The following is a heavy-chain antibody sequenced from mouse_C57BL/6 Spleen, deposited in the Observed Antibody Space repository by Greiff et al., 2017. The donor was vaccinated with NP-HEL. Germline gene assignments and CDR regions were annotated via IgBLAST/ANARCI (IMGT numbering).Heavy chain of an antibody. V-gene: IGHV5-17*01. CDR3: ARGGLRRNFDY. J-gene: IGHJ2*01. CDR1: GFTFSDYG. D-gene: IGHD2-2*01. CDR2: ISSGSSTI. Sequence: EVKLVEPGGGLVKSGGSLKLSCAASGFTFSDYGMHWVRQAPEKGLEWVAYISSGSSTIYYADTVKGRFTICRDNAKNTLFLQMTSLRSEDTAMFYCARGGLRRNFDYWGQGTTLTVAA.